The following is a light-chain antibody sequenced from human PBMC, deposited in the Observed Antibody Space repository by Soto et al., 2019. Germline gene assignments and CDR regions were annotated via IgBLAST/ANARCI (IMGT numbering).Light chain of an antibody. V-gene: IGLV1-40*01. CDR3: QSYDSSLRGSNV. CDR1: SSNIGAGYD. Sequence: QSVLTQPPSVSGAPGQRVTISCTGTSSNIGAGYDVDWYQQLPGTAPKLLISGNNNRPSGVPDRFSGSRSGTAASLAITGLQAEDEADYYCQSYDSSLRGSNVFGTGTKLTVL. J-gene: IGLJ1*01. CDR2: GNN.